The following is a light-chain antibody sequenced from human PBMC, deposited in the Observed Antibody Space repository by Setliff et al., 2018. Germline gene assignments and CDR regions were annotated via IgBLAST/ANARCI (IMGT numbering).Light chain of an antibody. Sequence: SVLTQPASVSGSPGQSITISCTGTSSDVGAYNYVSWYQQHPGKAPKLMIYDVSNRSSGVSNRFSGSKSGNTASLTISGLQAEDEADYYCSSYTTSSSYVFGAGTKVTVL. CDR3: SSYTTSSSYV. CDR2: DVS. J-gene: IGLJ1*01. V-gene: IGLV2-14*03. CDR1: SSDVGAYNY.